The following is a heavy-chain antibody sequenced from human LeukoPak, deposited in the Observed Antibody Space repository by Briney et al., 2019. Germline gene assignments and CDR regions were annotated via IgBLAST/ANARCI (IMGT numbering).Heavy chain of an antibody. Sequence: PSETLSLTCTVSGGSISSYYWSWIRQPPGKGLEWIGYIYYSGSTNYNPSLKSRVTISVDTSKNQFSLKLSSVTAADTAVYYCARSTPWYYYDSSGYYPFDYWGQGTLVTVSS. J-gene: IGHJ4*02. D-gene: IGHD3-22*01. CDR1: GGSISSYY. V-gene: IGHV4-59*08. CDR2: IYYSGST. CDR3: ARSTPWYYYDSSGYYPFDY.